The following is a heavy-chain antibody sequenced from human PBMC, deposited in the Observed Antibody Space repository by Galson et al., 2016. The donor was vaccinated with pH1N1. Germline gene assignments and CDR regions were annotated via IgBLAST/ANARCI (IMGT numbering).Heavy chain of an antibody. D-gene: IGHD2/OR15-2a*01. CDR2: IQGDGTI. CDR1: GGSISTNY. V-gene: IGHV4-59*08. Sequence: ETLSLTCTVSGGSISTNYWSWIRQPPGKALEWLGYIQGDGTINYNPSLKSRLTISPETSKNQFSLSLTSVTAADTAWFYCARQRIILALANSYFDSWGQGTLVTVSS. CDR3: ARQRIILALANSYFDS. J-gene: IGHJ4*02.